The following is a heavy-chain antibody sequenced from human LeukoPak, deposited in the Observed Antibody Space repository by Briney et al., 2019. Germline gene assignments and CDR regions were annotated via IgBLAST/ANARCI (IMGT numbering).Heavy chain of an antibody. J-gene: IGHJ3*02. D-gene: IGHD6-13*01. Sequence: PGGSLRLSCAASGFTFSSYSMNWVRQAPGKGLECVSAISSNGGSTYYADSVKGRFTISRDDSKNTLYLQMSSLRAEDTAVYYCVKGRYSSSWYNAFDIWGQGTMVTVSS. CDR3: VKGRYSSSWYNAFDI. CDR1: GFTFSSYS. V-gene: IGHV3-64D*09. CDR2: ISSNGGST.